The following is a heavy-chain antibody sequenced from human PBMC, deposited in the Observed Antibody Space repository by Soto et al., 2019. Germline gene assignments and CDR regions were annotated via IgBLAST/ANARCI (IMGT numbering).Heavy chain of an antibody. CDR1: GFTFSNAW. CDR3: TRENYDIFRSYLPH. Sequence: GGSLRLSCAASGFTFSNAWMSWVRQAPGKGLEWVGRIKSKTDGGTTDYAAPVKGRFTISRDDSKNTLYLQMNSLKTEDTAVYYCTRENYDIFRSYLPHWGQGTLVTVSS. J-gene: IGHJ4*02. V-gene: IGHV3-15*01. CDR2: IKSKTDGGTT. D-gene: IGHD3-9*01.